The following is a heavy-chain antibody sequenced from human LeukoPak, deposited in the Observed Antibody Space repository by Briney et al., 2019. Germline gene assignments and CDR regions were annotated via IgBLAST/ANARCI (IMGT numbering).Heavy chain of an antibody. CDR1: GFTFSSYA. CDR2: ISGSGGST. J-gene: IGHJ4*02. CDR3: AKGTFGYSGYELWVGDFDY. Sequence: GGSLRLSCAASGFTFSSYAMSWVRQAPGKGLEWVSAISGSGGSTYYADSVKGRFTISRDNSKNTLYLQMNSLRAEDTAVYYCAKGTFGYSGYELWVGDFDYWGQGTLVTVSS. D-gene: IGHD5-12*01. V-gene: IGHV3-23*01.